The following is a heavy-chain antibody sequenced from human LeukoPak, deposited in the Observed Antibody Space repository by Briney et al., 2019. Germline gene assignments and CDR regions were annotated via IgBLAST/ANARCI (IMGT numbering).Heavy chain of an antibody. D-gene: IGHD1-7*01. CDR2: ISAYNGNT. CDR3: ARVGGNYPLYHYYYYMDV. J-gene: IGHJ6*03. V-gene: IGHV1-18*01. Sequence: ASVKVSCKASGYTFTSYGISWVRQAPGQGLEWMGWISAYNGNTNYAQKLQGRVTITRDTSTSTAYMELSSLRSEDTAVYYCARVGGNYPLYHYYYYMDVWGKGTTVTVSS. CDR1: GYTFTSYG.